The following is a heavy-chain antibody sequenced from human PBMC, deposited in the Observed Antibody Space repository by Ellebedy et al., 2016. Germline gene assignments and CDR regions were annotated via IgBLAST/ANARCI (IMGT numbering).Heavy chain of an antibody. CDR3: ARERPRASPRLDY. D-gene: IGHD1-26*01. CDR1: GYTFTSYG. V-gene: IGHV1-2*02. J-gene: IGHJ4*02. Sequence: ASVKVSXXASGYTFTSYGISWVRQAPGQGLEWMGWINPNSGGTNYAQKFQGRVTMTRDTSISTAYMELSRLRSDDTAVYYCARERPRASPRLDYWGQGTLVTVSS. CDR2: INPNSGGT.